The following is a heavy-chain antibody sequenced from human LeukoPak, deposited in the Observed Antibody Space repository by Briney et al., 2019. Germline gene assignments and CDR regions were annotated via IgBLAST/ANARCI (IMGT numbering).Heavy chain of an antibody. CDR1: GFTFSSYG. V-gene: IGHV3-30*18. CDR3: AKGSGYYDFWSGYYRFDAFDI. D-gene: IGHD3-3*01. CDR2: ISYDGSNK. J-gene: IGHJ3*02. Sequence: GGSLRLSCAASGFTFSSYGMHWVRQAPGKGLEWVAVISYDGSNKYYADSVKGRFTISRDNSKNTLYLQMNSLRAEDTAVYYCAKGSGYYDFWSGYYRFDAFDIWGQGTMVTVSS.